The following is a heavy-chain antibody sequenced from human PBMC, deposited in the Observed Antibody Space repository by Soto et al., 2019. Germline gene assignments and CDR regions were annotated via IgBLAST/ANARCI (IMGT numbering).Heavy chain of an antibody. D-gene: IGHD3-10*01. CDR2: IYSSGST. V-gene: IGHV3-53*04. CDR3: AGIEASYGSGRDLDYYYMDV. CDR1: GFTVSSNY. Sequence: GGSLRLSCAASGFTVSSNYMSWVRQAPGKGLEWVSDIYSSGSTYYADSVKGRFTISRHNSKNTLYLQMNSLRAEDTAVYYCAGIEASYGSGRDLDYYYMDVWGKGTTVTVSS. J-gene: IGHJ6*03.